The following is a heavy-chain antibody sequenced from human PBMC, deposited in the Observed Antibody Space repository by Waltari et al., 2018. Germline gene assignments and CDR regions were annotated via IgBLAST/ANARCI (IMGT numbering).Heavy chain of an antibody. J-gene: IGHJ6*03. CDR2: VDSSAST. V-gene: IGHV4-4*07. CDR1: GDSVRTTY. Sequence: QVQLQESGPGLVKSSETLSLTCTVSGDSVRTTYCNWIRQPAGKGLEWIGRVDSSASTNYNPSRKSRVAMSVDTSMNQFSLRLNYVTAADTAVYHCARSPLKPGTSGDYYYYYYMDVWSKGTTVTVSS. CDR3: ARSPLKPGTSGDYYYYYYMDV. D-gene: IGHD1-7*01.